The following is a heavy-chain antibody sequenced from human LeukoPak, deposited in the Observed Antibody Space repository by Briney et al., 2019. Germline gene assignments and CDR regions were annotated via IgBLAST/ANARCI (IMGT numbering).Heavy chain of an antibody. D-gene: IGHD3-22*01. Sequence: GGSLRLSCAASGFTFSNAWMSWVRQAPGKGMEWVGRIKSKSDGGTTDYAAPVKGRFTISRDDSKNTLYLQMNSLKTEDTAVYYCITFSMIVVVITDWGQGTLVTVSS. J-gene: IGHJ4*02. CDR3: ITFSMIVVVITD. CDR2: IKSKSDGGTT. CDR1: GFTFSNAW. V-gene: IGHV3-15*01.